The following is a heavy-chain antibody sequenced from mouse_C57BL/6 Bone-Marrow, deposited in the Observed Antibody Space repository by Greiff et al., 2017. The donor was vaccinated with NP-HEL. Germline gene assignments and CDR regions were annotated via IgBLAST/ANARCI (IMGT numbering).Heavy chain of an antibody. Sequence: QVQLQQPGAELVMPGASVKLSCKASGYTFTSYWMHWVKQRPGQGLEWIGEIDPSDSYTNYNQKFKGKSTLTVDKSSSTAYMQLSSLTSEDSAVYYCAREWAYYGSSYWYFDVWGTGTTVTVSS. V-gene: IGHV1-69*01. J-gene: IGHJ1*03. D-gene: IGHD1-1*01. CDR1: GYTFTSYW. CDR2: IDPSDSYT. CDR3: AREWAYYGSSYWYFDV.